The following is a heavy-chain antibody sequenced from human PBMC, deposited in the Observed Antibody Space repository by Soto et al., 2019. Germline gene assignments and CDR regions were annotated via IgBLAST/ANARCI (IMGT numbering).Heavy chain of an antibody. CDR3: ARGDVVVVDDTQFDY. Sequence: GASVKVSCKACGYTFTGYYMHWVRQAPGQGLEWMGWINPNSGGTNYAQKFQGWVTMTRDTSISTAYMELSRLRSDDTAVYYCARGDVVVVDDTQFDYWGQGTLVTVSS. V-gene: IGHV1-2*04. CDR1: GYTFTGYY. D-gene: IGHD2-15*01. CDR2: INPNSGGT. J-gene: IGHJ4*02.